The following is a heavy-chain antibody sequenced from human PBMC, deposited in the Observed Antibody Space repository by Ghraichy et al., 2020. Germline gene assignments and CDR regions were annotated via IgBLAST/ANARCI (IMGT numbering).Heavy chain of an antibody. V-gene: IGHV3-7*01. D-gene: IGHD4-17*01. Sequence: GGSLRLSCAASGFTFSRHWMSWVRQAPGKGLEWVASIKSDGSDSFYVDSVKGRFTISRDNAENSVSLEMTSLRADDTAIYYCARDPYGDYKYGGTDYWGRGTLVSVSS. CDR2: IKSDGSDS. J-gene: IGHJ4*02. CDR3: ARDPYGDYKYGGTDY. CDR1: GFTFSRHW.